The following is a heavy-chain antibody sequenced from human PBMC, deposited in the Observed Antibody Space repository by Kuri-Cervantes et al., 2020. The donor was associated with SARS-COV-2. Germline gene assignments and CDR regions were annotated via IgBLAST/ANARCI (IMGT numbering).Heavy chain of an antibody. CDR2: IIPIFGTA. CDR1: GYTFTSYG. D-gene: IGHD3-22*01. V-gene: IGHV1-69*13. CDR3: ALGYWGSGYPRYYYYMDV. Sequence: SVKVSCKASGYTFTSYGISWVRQAPGQGLEWMGGIIPIFGTANYAQKFQGRVTITADESTSTTYMELSSLRSEDTAVYYCALGYWGSGYPRYYYYMDVWGKGTTVTVSS. J-gene: IGHJ6*03.